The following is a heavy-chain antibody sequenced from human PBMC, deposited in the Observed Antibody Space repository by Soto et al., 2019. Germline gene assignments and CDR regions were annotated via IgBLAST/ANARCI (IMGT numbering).Heavy chain of an antibody. V-gene: IGHV3-23*01. CDR2: ISGSGGST. CDR3: AKSPRGYYGSGSYFANWFDP. J-gene: IGHJ5*02. Sequence: EVQLLESGGGLVQPGGSLRLSCAASGFTFSSYAMSWVRQAPGKGLEWVSAISGSGGSTYYADSVKGRLTISRDNSKNTLYLQMNSLRAEDTAVYYCAKSPRGYYGSGSYFANWFDPWGQGTLVTVSS. D-gene: IGHD3-10*01. CDR1: GFTFSSYA.